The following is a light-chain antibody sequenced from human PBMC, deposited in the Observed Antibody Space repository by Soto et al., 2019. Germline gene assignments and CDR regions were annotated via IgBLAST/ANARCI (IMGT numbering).Light chain of an antibody. CDR3: QQYNSYPWT. CDR2: AAS. CDR1: QSISSS. Sequence: DIQMTQSPSSLSASVGDRVTITCRASQSISSSLNWYQQKPGKAPKLLIYAASSLESGVPSRFSGSGSGTEFTLTISSLQPDDLATYYCQQYNSYPWTFGQGTKVDI. J-gene: IGKJ1*01. V-gene: IGKV1-5*01.